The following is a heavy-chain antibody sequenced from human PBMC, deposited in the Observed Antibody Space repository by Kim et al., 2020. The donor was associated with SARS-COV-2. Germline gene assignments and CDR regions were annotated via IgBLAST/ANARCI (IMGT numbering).Heavy chain of an antibody. CDR1: GVSISSSNW. CDR2: IYHSGST. CDR3: ATGDYTHRCVDY. V-gene: IGHV4-4*02. J-gene: IGHJ4*02. Sequence: SETLCLTCAASGVSISSSNWCCCVRQPPGKVLEWAGEIYHSGSTNYNPSLKRRFTISVDNSKNQFSLQLSSLTAADTAVYYCATGDYTHRCVDYWGQGTLVTVSS. D-gene: IGHD4-4*01.